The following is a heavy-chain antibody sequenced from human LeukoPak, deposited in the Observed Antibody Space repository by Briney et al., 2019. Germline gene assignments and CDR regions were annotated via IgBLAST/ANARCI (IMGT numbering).Heavy chain of an antibody. D-gene: IGHD2-15*01. CDR1: GGSISSYY. CDR2: IYYSGST. Sequence: SETLSLTCTVSGGSISSYYWSWIRQPPGKGLEWIGYIYYSGSTNYDPSLKSRVTISVDTSKNQFSLKLSSVTAADTAVYYCARQKGCSGGSCPYYFDYWGQGTLVTVSS. CDR3: ARQKGCSGGSCPYYFDY. V-gene: IGHV4-59*08. J-gene: IGHJ4*02.